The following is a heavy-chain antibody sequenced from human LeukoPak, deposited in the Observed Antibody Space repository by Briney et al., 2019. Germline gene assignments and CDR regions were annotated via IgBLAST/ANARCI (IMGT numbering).Heavy chain of an antibody. D-gene: IGHD5-12*01. CDR3: ARIPYGYSGYEYYFDY. CDR2: ISGYNGNT. V-gene: IGHV1-18*01. CDR1: GYSFTNYG. J-gene: IGHJ4*02. Sequence: ASVKVSCKTSGYSFTNYGIGWVRQAPGQGPEWIGWISGYNGNTHFAQTFQGRVTMTKDTFMTTAYLELRSLRPDDTAVYYCARIPYGYSGYEYYFDYWGQGTLVTASS.